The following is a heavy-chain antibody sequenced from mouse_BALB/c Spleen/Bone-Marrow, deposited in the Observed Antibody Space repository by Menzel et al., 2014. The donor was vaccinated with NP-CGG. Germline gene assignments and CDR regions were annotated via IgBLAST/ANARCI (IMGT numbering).Heavy chain of an antibody. Sequence: EVKLVESGGGLVQPKGSLKLPCAASGFTFNTYAMNWVRQAPGKGLEWVARIRSKSNNYATYYADSVKDRFTISRDDSQNMLYLQMNNLKTEDTAMYYCVRHGYFGNYYYALDYWGQGTSVTASS. V-gene: IGHV10-1*02. J-gene: IGHJ4*01. D-gene: IGHD2-1*01. CDR2: IRSKSNNYAT. CDR3: VRHGYFGNYYYALDY. CDR1: GFTFNTYA.